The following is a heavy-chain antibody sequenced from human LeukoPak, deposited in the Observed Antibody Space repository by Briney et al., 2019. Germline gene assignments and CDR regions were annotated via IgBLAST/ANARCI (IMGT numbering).Heavy chain of an antibody. CDR3: AKDRFGDGDHGA. CDR2: ISGSGGST. CDR1: GLTFSSYA. Sequence: GGSLRLSCAASGLTFSSYAMSWVRQAPGKGLEWVSAISGSGGSTYYADSVKGRFTISRDNSKNTLYLQMNSLRAEDTAVYYCAKDRFGDGDHGAWGQGTLVTVSS. J-gene: IGHJ5*02. V-gene: IGHV3-23*01. D-gene: IGHD3-16*01.